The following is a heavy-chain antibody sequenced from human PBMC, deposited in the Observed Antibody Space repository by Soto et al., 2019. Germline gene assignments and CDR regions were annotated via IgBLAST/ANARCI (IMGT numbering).Heavy chain of an antibody. CDR1: GYTFTSYY. J-gene: IGHJ4*02. V-gene: IGHV1-46*01. Sequence: ASVKVSCKASGYTFTSYYMHWVRQAPGQGLEWMGIINPSGGSTSYAQKFQGRVTMTRDTSTSTVYMELSSMRSEDTAVYYCARDKEFVCSGGSCYEFDYWGQGTLVTVSS. CDR2: INPSGGST. D-gene: IGHD2-15*01. CDR3: ARDKEFVCSGGSCYEFDY.